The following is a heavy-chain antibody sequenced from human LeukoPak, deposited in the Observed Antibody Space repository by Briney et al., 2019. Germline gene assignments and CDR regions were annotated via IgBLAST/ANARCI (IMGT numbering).Heavy chain of an antibody. V-gene: IGHV3-48*01. Sequence: GSLRLSCAASGFTFSNYAMNWVRQAPGKGLEWVSYISSSISVYFADSVKGRFTISRDNAKNSLFLQMNSLRGEDAAVYYCARGTYGDYSIDYWGQGTLVTVSS. CDR1: GFTFSNYA. CDR2: ISSSISV. J-gene: IGHJ4*02. CDR3: ARGTYGDYSIDY. D-gene: IGHD4-17*01.